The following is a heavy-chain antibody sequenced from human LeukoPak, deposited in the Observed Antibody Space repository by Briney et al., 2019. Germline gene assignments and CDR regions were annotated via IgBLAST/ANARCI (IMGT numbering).Heavy chain of an antibody. CDR1: GGSFSGYY. CDR2: INHRGST. V-gene: IGHV4-34*01. CDR3: ARGPPTYSRYPLFDP. D-gene: IGHD6-6*01. J-gene: IGHJ5*02. Sequence: SETLSLTCAVYGGSFSGYYWSWIRQPPGKGREGIGEINHRGSTNYNPSLKRRVTISVDTSKNQFSLKLSSVTAADTAFYYCARGPPTYSRYPLFDPWGHGTLVTASS.